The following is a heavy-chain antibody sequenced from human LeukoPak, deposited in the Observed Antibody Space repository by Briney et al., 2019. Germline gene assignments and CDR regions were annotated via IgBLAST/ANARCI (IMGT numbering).Heavy chain of an antibody. J-gene: IGHJ5*02. CDR1: GFTFSNYA. V-gene: IGHV3-23*01. D-gene: IGHD3-22*01. Sequence: GGSLRLSCAASGFTFSNYAVTWVRQAPGKGLEWVSGLSGGGGGTYYADSVKGRFTISRDNSKNTLYLQMLSLRADDTALYYCAKVSYYDTSGHHDHWGQGTQVTVSS. CDR3: AKVSYYDTSGHHDH. CDR2: LSGGGGGT.